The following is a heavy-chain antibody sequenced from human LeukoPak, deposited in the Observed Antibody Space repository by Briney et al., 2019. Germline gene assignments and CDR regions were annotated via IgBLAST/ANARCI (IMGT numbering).Heavy chain of an antibody. Sequence: SETLSLTCTVSGGSISSYYWSWIRQPPGKGLEWIGYIYYSGSTNYNPSLKSRVTISVDTSKNQFSLKLSSVTAADTAVYYCARREYYGSGSYYKMLAFDIWGQGTMVTVSS. V-gene: IGHV4-59*08. J-gene: IGHJ3*02. CDR1: GGSISSYY. CDR3: ARREYYGSGSYYKMLAFDI. CDR2: IYYSGST. D-gene: IGHD3-10*01.